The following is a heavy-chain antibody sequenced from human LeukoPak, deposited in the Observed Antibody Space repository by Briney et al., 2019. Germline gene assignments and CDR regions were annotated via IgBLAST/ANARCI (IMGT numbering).Heavy chain of an antibody. CDR2: ISAYNGNT. CDR3: AITYSSSWYDWLDP. V-gene: IGHV1-18*01. J-gene: IGHJ5*02. CDR1: GYTFTSYG. D-gene: IGHD6-13*01. Sequence: GASVKVSCKASGYTFTSYGISWVRQAPGQGLEWMGWISAYNGNTNYAQKLQGRVTMTTDTSTSTAYMELRSLRSDDTAVYYCAITYSSSWYDWLDPWGQGTLVTVSS.